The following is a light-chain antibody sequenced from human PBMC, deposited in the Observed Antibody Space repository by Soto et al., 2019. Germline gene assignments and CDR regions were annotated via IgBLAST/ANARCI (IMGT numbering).Light chain of an antibody. J-gene: IGKJ5*01. Sequence: DIQMTQSPSTLSASVGDRVTITCRASQSISNWLAWYQQKPGKAPKLLIYDASDLETGVPSRFSGSGSGTDFTLTISSLQPEDFATYYCQQANSFPITFGQGTRLEIK. CDR2: DAS. V-gene: IGKV1-12*01. CDR3: QQANSFPIT. CDR1: QSISNW.